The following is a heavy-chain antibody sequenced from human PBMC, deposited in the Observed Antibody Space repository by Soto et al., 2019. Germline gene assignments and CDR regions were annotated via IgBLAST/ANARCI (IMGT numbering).Heavy chain of an antibody. D-gene: IGHD3-22*01. CDR1: LFTVSNSA. CDR3: ARYYYVATGYHYAFDY. J-gene: IGHJ4*02. V-gene: IGHV3-23*01. CDR2: ISGSGTT. Sequence: PGWPLRLSCSSSLFTVSNSAATLVLQAPLKGLEWVSTISGSGTTYYADSVKGRFTISRDNSNNTLCLQLHSLRAEDSALYYCARYYYVATGYHYAFDYWGRGTLVTVSS.